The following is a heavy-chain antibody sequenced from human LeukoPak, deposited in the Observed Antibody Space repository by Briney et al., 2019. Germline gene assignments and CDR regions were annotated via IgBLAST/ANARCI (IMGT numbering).Heavy chain of an antibody. J-gene: IGHJ4*02. CDR1: GYTFTGYY. D-gene: IGHD3-22*01. CDR3: ARGDHTYYYDSSGYSYFDY. V-gene: IGHV1-2*06. Sequence: ASVKVSCTASGYTFTGYYMHWVRQAPGQGLEWMGRINPNSGGTNYAQKFQGRVTMTRDTSISTAYIELSRLRSDDTAVYYCARGDHTYYYDSSGYSYFDYWGQGTLVTVSS. CDR2: INPNSGGT.